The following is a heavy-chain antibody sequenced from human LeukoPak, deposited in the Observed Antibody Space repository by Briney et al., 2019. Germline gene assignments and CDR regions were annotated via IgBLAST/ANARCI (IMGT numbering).Heavy chain of an antibody. V-gene: IGHV4-34*01. CDR1: GGSFSGYY. CDR2: INHSGST. CDR3: ARGRYDYVWGSYRGGRSAFDP. Sequence: SETLSLTCAVYGGSFSGYYWSWIRQPPGKGLEWIGEINHSGSTNYNPSLKSRVTISVDTSKNQFSLKLSSVTAADTAVYYCARGRYDYVWGSYRGGRSAFDPWGQGTLVTVSS. D-gene: IGHD3-16*02. J-gene: IGHJ5*02.